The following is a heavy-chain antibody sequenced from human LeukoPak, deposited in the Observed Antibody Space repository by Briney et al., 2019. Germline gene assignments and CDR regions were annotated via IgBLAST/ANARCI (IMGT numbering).Heavy chain of an antibody. V-gene: IGHV1-18*01. Sequence: ASVQVSCQASGYTFATFGITWVRQAPGQGLEWMGWISAHNGNVKYAQKFQGRVTMTADTSTSTASMELTSLRPDDTAVYYCARDARVKIWSFSDFWGQGTLVTVSS. CDR2: ISAHNGNV. CDR1: GYTFATFG. J-gene: IGHJ4*02. D-gene: IGHD3-10*01. CDR3: ARDARVKIWSFSDF.